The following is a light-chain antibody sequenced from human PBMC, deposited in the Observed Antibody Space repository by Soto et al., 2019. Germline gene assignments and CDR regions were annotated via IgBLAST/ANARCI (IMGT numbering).Light chain of an antibody. Sequence: EIVLTQSPGTLSLSPLEIVALSFMASQSVSSNYLAWYQQKPGQAPRLLIYGASSRATGIPDRFSGSGSGTEFTLTISNLQTDDIATYYCQQYENYWTFGQGTKVDIK. CDR2: GAS. CDR1: QSVSSNY. V-gene: IGKV3-20*01. CDR3: QQYENYWT. J-gene: IGKJ1*01.